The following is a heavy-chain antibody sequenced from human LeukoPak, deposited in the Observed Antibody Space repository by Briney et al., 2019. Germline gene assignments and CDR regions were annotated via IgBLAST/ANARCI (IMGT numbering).Heavy chain of an antibody. CDR1: GFTFSSYG. CDR2: IWYDGSNK. V-gene: IGHV3-33*01. CDR3: AREAVGIAAAGIDY. D-gene: IGHD6-13*01. Sequence: PGGSLRLSCAASGFTFSSYGMHWVRQAPGKGLEWVAVIWYDGSNKYYADSVKGRFTISRDNSKNTLYLQMNSLRAEDTAVYYCAREAVGIAAAGIDYWGQGTLVTVSS. J-gene: IGHJ4*02.